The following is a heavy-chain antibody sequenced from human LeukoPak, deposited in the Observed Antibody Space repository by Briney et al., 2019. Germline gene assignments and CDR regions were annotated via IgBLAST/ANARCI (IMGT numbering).Heavy chain of an antibody. J-gene: IGHJ6*02. CDR2: IYYSGST. V-gene: IGHV4-39*07. D-gene: IGHD1-26*01. Sequence: SQTLSLTCTVSGGSISSSSYYWGWIRQPPGKGLEWIGSIYYSGSTYYNPSLKSRVTISVDTSKNQFSLKLSSVTAADTAVYYCARGSGSHYYYYGMDVWGQGTTVTVSS. CDR3: ARGSGSHYYYYGMDV. CDR1: GGSISSSSYY.